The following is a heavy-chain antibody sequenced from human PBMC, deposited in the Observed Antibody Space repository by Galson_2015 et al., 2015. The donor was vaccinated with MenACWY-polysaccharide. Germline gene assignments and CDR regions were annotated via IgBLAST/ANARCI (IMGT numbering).Heavy chain of an antibody. J-gene: IGHJ6*03. CDR3: ASSGGSHPGIYYYYYMDV. CDR1: GYTFTSYA. V-gene: IGHV1-3*01. D-gene: IGHD2-15*01. CDR2: INAGNGNT. Sequence: SVKVSCKASGYTFTSYAMHWVRQAPGQRLEWMGWINAGNGNTKYSQKFQGRVTITRDTSASTAYMELSSLRSEDTAVYYCASSGGSHPGIYYYYYMDVWGKGTTVTVSS.